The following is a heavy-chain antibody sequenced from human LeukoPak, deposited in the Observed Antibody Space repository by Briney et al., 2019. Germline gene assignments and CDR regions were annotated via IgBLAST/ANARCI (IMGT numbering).Heavy chain of an antibody. CDR2: INHSGST. D-gene: IGHD3-10*01. J-gene: IGHJ5*02. CDR3: PRRRYSGSGSHRVWFDP. Sequence: SETLSLTCAVYGGSISGYYWSWIRQPPRKGLEWIGEINHSGSTNYNPSLKSRVTISVDTSKNQFSLKLSSVTASATAVYYCPRRRYSGSGSHRVWFDPWGQGTLVTVSS. CDR1: GGSISGYY. V-gene: IGHV4-34*01.